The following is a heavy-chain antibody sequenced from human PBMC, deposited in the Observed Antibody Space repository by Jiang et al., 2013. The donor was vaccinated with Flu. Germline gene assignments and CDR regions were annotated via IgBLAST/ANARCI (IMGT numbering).Heavy chain of an antibody. V-gene: IGHV3-30*18. D-gene: IGHD6-13*01. J-gene: IGHJ4*02. CDR1: GFTFNYYG. CDR3: AKDYSSSWSGIDY. Sequence: VQLLESGGGVVQPGRSLRLSCAASGFTFNYYGMHWVRQAPGRGLEWVAVIAYDGANQYYADSVKGRFTISRDNSKNTLHVEMNSLRPEDTAVYYCAKDYSSSWSGIDYWGQGTLVSVSS. CDR2: IAYDGANQ.